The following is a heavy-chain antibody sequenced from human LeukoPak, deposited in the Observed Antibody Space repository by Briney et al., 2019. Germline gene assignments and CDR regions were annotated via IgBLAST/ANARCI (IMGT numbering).Heavy chain of an antibody. CDR3: AREGSYSWTFDY. J-gene: IGHJ4*02. CDR2: INPSGGST. Sequence: ASVKVSCKASGYTFTSYYIHWVGQAPGRGLEWMGIINPSGGSTSYAQKFQGRVTMTRDTSTSTVYMELSSLRSEDTAVYYCAREGSYSWTFDYWGQGTLVTVSS. CDR1: GYTFTSYY. V-gene: IGHV1-46*01. D-gene: IGHD1-1*01.